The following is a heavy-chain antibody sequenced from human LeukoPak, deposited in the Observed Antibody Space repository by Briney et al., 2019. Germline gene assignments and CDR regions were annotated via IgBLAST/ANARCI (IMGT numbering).Heavy chain of an antibody. CDR2: ISTYNGNT. Sequence: ASVKVSCKASGYTFTNYGISWVRQAPGQGLEWMGWISTYNGNTNYAQRLQGRVTMTTDTSTSTAYMEPRSLRSDDTAVYYCARDPHYYGSGSYYFDYWGQGTLVTVSS. D-gene: IGHD3-10*01. J-gene: IGHJ4*02. V-gene: IGHV1-18*01. CDR3: ARDPHYYGSGSYYFDY. CDR1: GYTFTNYG.